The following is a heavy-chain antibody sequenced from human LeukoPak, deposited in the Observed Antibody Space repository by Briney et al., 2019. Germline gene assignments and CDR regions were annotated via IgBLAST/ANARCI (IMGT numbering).Heavy chain of an antibody. D-gene: IGHD3-10*01. CDR3: ARDGLLYFGELDF. CDR2: IRSDSSYI. V-gene: IGHV3-21*01. CDR1: GFTFNNYS. Sequence: GGSLRLSCAASGFTFNNYSMNWVRQAPGKGLEWVSSIRSDSSYIYYADSVKGRFTISSDNAKSSLHLQMNSLRAEDTAVYYCARDGLLYFGELDFWGQGTLVTVSS. J-gene: IGHJ4*02.